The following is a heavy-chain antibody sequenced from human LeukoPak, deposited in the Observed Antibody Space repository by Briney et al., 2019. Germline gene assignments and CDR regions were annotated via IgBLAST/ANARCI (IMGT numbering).Heavy chain of an antibody. CDR2: INPSGGST. J-gene: IGHJ3*02. V-gene: IGHV1-46*01. CDR1: GGTFSSYA. D-gene: IGHD4-17*01. CDR3: AREYGGHAFDI. Sequence: WASVKVSCTASGGTFSSYAISWVRQAPGQGLEWMGIINPSGGSTGYAQKFQGRVTMTRDTSTSTVYMDLSSLRSEDTAVYYCAREYGGHAFDIWGQGTMVTVSS.